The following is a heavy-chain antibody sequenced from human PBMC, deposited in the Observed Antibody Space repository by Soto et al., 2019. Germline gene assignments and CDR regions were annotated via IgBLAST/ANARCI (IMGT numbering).Heavy chain of an antibody. CDR3: ARDTETLGPRANDALDI. CDR1: GCTFSTYT. CDR2: INAGSGNT. J-gene: IGHJ3*02. Sequence: VASVKVSCKAAGCTFSTYTMNWVRQAPGQSLEWMGWINAGSGNTKYSQNFQGRVSITRDTSASTVYMELTGLKSEDTAVYYCARDTETLGPRANDALDIWGQGTMVTVSS. D-gene: IGHD3-3*02. V-gene: IGHV1-3*01.